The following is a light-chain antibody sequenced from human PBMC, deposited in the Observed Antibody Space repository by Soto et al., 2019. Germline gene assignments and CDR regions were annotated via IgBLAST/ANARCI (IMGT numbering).Light chain of an antibody. CDR2: TDS. CDR3: YSAADNNLV. Sequence: SYELTQPSSVSVSPGQTARITCSGDVLAKKYARWFQQQPGQAPVLMIYTDSERPSGIPERFSGSISGTTVTLNISGGQVEAEADYYGYSAADNNLVFGGGTKLTVL. CDR1: VLAKKY. J-gene: IGLJ2*01. V-gene: IGLV3-27*01.